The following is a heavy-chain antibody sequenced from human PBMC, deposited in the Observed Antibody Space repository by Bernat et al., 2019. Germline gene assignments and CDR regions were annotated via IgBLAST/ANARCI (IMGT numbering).Heavy chain of an antibody. CDR1: GSAFSGHA. CDR2: ISYDGSSQ. CDR3: AKEVVVYAEIYYFDY. D-gene: IGHD2-8*02. Sequence: QVQLVESGGGVVQPGRSLRLSCAASGSAFSGHAMHWVRQVPGKGLEWVSVISYDGSSQDYADSVKGRFTISRDNSKNTLYLQMNSLRAEDTAVYYCAKEVVVYAEIYYFDYWGQGTLVTVSS. V-gene: IGHV3-30*04. J-gene: IGHJ4*02.